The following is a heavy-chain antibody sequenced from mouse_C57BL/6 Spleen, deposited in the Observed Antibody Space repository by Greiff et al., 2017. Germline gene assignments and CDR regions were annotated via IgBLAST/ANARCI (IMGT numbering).Heavy chain of an antibody. CDR3: ARLVFDY. J-gene: IGHJ2*01. CDR1: GYTFTDYY. V-gene: IGHV1-26*01. CDR2: INPNNGGT. Sequence: EVQLQQSGPELVKPGASVKISCKASGYTFTDYYMNWVKQSHGKSLEWIGDINPNNGGTSYNQKFKGKATLTVDKSSSTAYMELRSLTSEDSAVYYCARLVFDYWGQGTTLTVSS.